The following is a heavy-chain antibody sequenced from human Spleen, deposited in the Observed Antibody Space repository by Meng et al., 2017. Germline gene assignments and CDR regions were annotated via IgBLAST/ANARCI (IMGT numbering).Heavy chain of an antibody. D-gene: IGHD4-11*01. Sequence: QVQLKQWGAGLLKPSETLSLTCVVSGGSFSDYYWSWIRQPPGKGLEWIGEINHSGSTNYNPSLESRATISVDTSQNNLSLKLSSVTAADSAMYYCARGPTTMAHDFDYWGQGTLVTVSS. J-gene: IGHJ4*02. V-gene: IGHV4-34*01. CDR2: INHSGST. CDR3: ARGPTTMAHDFDY. CDR1: GGSFSDYY.